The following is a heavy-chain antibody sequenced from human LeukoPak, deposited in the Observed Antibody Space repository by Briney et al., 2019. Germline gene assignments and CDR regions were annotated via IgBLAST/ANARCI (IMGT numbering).Heavy chain of an antibody. V-gene: IGHV3-48*02. CDR1: GYPFSSFS. CDR2: ISSTSSTI. Sequence: GGSLRLSCAASGYPFSSFSMNWVRQAPGKGLEWVSYISSTSSTIYYADSVKGRFTVSRDNAKNSLYLQMNSLRDDDTAVYYCARDLISGHYTLDYWGQGTLVTVSS. J-gene: IGHJ4*02. D-gene: IGHD1-26*01. CDR3: ARDLISGHYTLDY.